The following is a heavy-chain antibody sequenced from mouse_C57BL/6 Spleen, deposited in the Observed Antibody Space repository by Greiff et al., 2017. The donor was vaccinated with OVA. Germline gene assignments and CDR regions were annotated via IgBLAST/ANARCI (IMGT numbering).Heavy chain of an antibody. Sequence: VKLQQPGTELVKPGASVKLSCKASGYTFTSYWMHWVKQRPGQGLEWIGNINPSNGGTNYNEKFKSKATLTVDKSSSTAYMQLSSLTSEDSAVYYCARVTDSSGYPYAMDYWSQGTSVTVSS. CDR2: INPSNGGT. J-gene: IGHJ4*01. CDR1: GYTFTSYW. V-gene: IGHV1-53*01. CDR3: ARVTDSSGYPYAMDY. D-gene: IGHD3-2*02.